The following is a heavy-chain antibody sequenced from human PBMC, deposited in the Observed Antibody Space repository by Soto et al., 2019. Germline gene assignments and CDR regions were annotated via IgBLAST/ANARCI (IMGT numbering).Heavy chain of an antibody. CDR3: AKDLKLGQTAAYSSDY. CDR2: ISGSGGST. Sequence: GGSLRLSCAASGFTFSSYAMSWVRQAPGKGLEWVSAISGSGGSTYYADSVKGRFTISRDNSKNTLYLQMNSLRAEDTAVYYCAKDLKLGQTAAYSSDYWGPGTMLTV. J-gene: IGHJ4*02. V-gene: IGHV3-23*01. D-gene: IGHD6-6*01. CDR1: GFTFSSYA.